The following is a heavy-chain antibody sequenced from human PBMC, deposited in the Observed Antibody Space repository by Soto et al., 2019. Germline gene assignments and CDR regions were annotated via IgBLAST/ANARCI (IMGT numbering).Heavy chain of an antibody. CDR1: GFTFSSYA. Sequence: LRLSCAASGFTFSSYAVSWVRQAPGKGPEWISSISGSGSTIYYADSVKGRFTISRDNSKNTLYLQMSSLRAEDTAVYYCAKVFYYYDSSGYYYFDYWGQGTLVTVSS. CDR3: AKVFYYYDSSGYYYFDY. V-gene: IGHV3-23*01. D-gene: IGHD3-22*01. CDR2: ISGSGSTI. J-gene: IGHJ4*02.